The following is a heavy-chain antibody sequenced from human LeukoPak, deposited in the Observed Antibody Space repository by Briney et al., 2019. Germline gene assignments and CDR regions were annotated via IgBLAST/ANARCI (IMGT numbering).Heavy chain of an antibody. CDR2: IRYDGSNK. Sequence: PGGSLRLSCAASGFTFSSYGMHWVRQAPGKGLEWVAFIRYDGSNKYYADSVKGRFTISRDNSKNTLYLQMNSLRAEDTAVYYCAKEYYYGSGTLPGAFDIWGQGTMVTVSS. CDR1: GFTFSSYG. J-gene: IGHJ3*02. V-gene: IGHV3-30*02. D-gene: IGHD3-10*01. CDR3: AKEYYYGSGTLPGAFDI.